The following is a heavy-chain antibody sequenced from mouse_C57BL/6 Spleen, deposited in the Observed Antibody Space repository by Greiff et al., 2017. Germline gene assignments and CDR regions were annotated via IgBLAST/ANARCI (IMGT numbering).Heavy chain of an antibody. CDR2: IWRGGST. CDR1: GFSLTSYG. D-gene: IGHD4-1*01. Sequence: VHLVESGPGLVQPSQSLSITCTVSGFSLTSYGVHWVRQSPGKGLEWLGVIWRGGSTDYNAAFMSRLSITKDNSKSQVFFKMNSLQADDTAIYYCAKNWDVGYFDVWGTGTTVTVSS. CDR3: AKNWDVGYFDV. V-gene: IGHV2-5*01. J-gene: IGHJ1*03.